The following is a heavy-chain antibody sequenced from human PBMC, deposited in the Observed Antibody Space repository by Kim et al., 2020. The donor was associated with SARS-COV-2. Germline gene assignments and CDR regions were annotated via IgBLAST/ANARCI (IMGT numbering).Heavy chain of an antibody. V-gene: IGHV3-74*01. D-gene: IGHD4-17*01. CDR3: ARALGYGDYDAPGYYGMDV. CDR2: INSDGSST. CDR1: GFTFSSYW. Sequence: GGSLRLSCAASGFTFSSYWMHWVRQAPGKGLVWVSRINSDGSSTSYADSVKGRFTISRDNAKNTLYLQMNSLRAEDTAVYYCARALGYGDYDAPGYYGMDVWGQGTTVTVSS. J-gene: IGHJ6*02.